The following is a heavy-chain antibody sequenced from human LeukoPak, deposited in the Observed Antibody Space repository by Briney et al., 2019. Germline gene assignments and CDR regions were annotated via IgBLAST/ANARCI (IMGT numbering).Heavy chain of an antibody. V-gene: IGHV4-59*01. CDR1: GGSISSYY. CDR2: ISYSGSA. J-gene: IGHJ4*02. CDR3: ARAKYYYGSGSPYYFDY. D-gene: IGHD3-10*01. Sequence: SETLSLTCTVSGGSISSYYWSWIRQPPGKGLEWIGYISYSGSANYNPSLKSRVTISVETSENQFSLRLSSVTAADTAVYYCARAKYYYGSGSPYYFDYWGQGTLVTVSS.